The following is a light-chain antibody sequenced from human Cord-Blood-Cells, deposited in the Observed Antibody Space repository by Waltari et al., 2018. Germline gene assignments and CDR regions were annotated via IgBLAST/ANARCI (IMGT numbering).Light chain of an antibody. CDR1: SSNIGRNY. CDR3: AAWDDSLSGPV. V-gene: IGLV1-47*01. J-gene: IGLJ2*01. CDR2: RNN. Sequence: QSVLTPPPSASGTPGQRVTISCSGSSSNIGRNYVYWYQQLPGTAPKLRIYRNNQRPSGVPDRFSGSKSGTSASLAISGLRSEDEADYYCAAWDDSLSGPVVGGGTKLTVL.